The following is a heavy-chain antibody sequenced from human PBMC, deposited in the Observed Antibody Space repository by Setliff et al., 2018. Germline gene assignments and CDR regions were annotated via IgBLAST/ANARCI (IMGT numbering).Heavy chain of an antibody. D-gene: IGHD3-10*01. CDR2: IYYSGST. Sequence: PSETLSLTCTVSGGSISSSSYYWGWIRQPPGKGLEWIGSIYYSGSTYYNPSLKSRVTISVDTSRHPFSLKLSSVTAADTTVYYCARHVGIRGRGYNYYYYYMDVWGKGTTVTVSS. V-gene: IGHV4-39*01. CDR1: GGSISSSSYY. J-gene: IGHJ6*03. CDR3: ARHVGIRGRGYNYYYYYMDV.